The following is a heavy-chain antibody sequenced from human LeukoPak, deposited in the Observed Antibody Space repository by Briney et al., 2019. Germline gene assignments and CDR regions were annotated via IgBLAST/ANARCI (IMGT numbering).Heavy chain of an antibody. D-gene: IGHD3-22*01. CDR1: GFTFSSYA. J-gene: IGHJ4*02. Sequence: GGSLRLSCAASGFTFSSYAMSWVRQAPGKGLEWVSAISGSGGSTYYADSVKGRFTISRDSSKHTLYLQMNSLRAEDTAVYYCAKDHPFDYYYDSSGYFLYWGQGTLVTVSS. V-gene: IGHV3-23*01. CDR2: ISGSGGST. CDR3: AKDHPFDYYYDSSGYFLY.